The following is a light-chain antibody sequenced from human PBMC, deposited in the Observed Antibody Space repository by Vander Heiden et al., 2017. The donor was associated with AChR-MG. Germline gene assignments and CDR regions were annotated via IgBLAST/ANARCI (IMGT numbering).Light chain of an antibody. Sequence: QSALTQPVPVSGSPGQSTTTSCPGTSSDVGGYNYVSWYQQHPGKAPKLMIYDVSKRPSGVSNRFSGSKSGNTASLIISGLQAEDEADDYCSSYTSSSTLSVFGTGTKVTVL. CDR3: SSYTSSSTLSV. V-gene: IGLV2-14*01. CDR2: DVS. J-gene: IGLJ1*01. CDR1: SSDVGGYNY.